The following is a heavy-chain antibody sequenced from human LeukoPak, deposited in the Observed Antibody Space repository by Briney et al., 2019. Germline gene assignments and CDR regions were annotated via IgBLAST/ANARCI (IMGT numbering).Heavy chain of an antibody. CDR1: GGSISHYY. D-gene: IGHD3-16*02. Sequence: PSETLSLTCTVSGGSISHYYWSWIRQPPGKGLEWIGYVYYSGSTNYNPSLKSRVTISVDTSKNQFSLKLSSVTAADTAVFYCARAWGGSSFYTGVMDVWGQGTTVTVSS. J-gene: IGHJ6*02. CDR3: ARAWGGSSFYTGVMDV. V-gene: IGHV4-59*01. CDR2: VYYSGST.